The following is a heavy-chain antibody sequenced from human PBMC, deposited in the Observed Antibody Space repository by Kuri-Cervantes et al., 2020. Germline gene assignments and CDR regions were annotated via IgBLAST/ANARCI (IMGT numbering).Heavy chain of an antibody. V-gene: IGHV3-69-1*01. J-gene: IGHJ6*03. CDR1: GFTFSDYY. D-gene: IGHD3-22*01. CDR2: ISSSSTI. CDR3: ARAEGYYDSSGYYPYYYYYYMDV. Sequence: GGSLRLSCAASGFTFSDYYMNWVRQAPGKGLEWVSSISSSSTIYYADSVKGRFTISRDNAKNSLYLQMNSLRAEDTAVYYCARAEGYYDSSGYYPYYYYYYMDVWGKGTTVTVSS.